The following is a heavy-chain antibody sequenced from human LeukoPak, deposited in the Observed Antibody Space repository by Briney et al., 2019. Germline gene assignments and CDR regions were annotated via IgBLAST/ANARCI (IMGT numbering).Heavy chain of an antibody. D-gene: IGHD3-10*01. CDR2: INSDGSST. CDR1: GFTFSSYW. V-gene: IGHV3-74*01. CDR3: ASGVTRYGMDV. Sequence: GGSLRLSCAASGFTFSSYWMHWVRQAPGKGLVWVSRINSDGSSTNYADSVKGRFTISRDNAKNTLYLQMNSLRAEDTAVYYCASGVTRYGMDVWGQGTTVTVSS. J-gene: IGHJ6*02.